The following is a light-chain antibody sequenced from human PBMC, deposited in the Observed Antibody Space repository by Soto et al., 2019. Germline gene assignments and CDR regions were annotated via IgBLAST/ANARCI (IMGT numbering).Light chain of an antibody. CDR2: GNS. CDR3: QSYDSSLSGSSV. J-gene: IGLJ1*01. V-gene: IGLV1-40*01. Sequence: QSVLTQPPSASGTPGQRVTISCSGSSSNIGSNTVNWYQQLPGTAPKLLIHGNSNRPSGVPDRFSGSKSGTSASLAITGLQAEDEADYYCQSYDSSLSGSSVFGTGTKLTVL. CDR1: SSNIGSNT.